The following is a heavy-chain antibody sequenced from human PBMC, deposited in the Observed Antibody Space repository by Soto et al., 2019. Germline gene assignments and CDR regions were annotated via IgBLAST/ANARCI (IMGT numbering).Heavy chain of an antibody. Sequence: GGSLRLSCAASGFTFSSYSMNWVRQAPGKGLEWVSSISSSSYIYYADSVKGRFTISRDNAKNSLYLQMNSLRAEDTAVYYCARDYSRTTVVTPAFDYWGQGTLVTVSS. CDR2: ISSSSYI. D-gene: IGHD4-17*01. CDR3: ARDYSRTTVVTPAFDY. J-gene: IGHJ4*02. V-gene: IGHV3-21*01. CDR1: GFTFSSYS.